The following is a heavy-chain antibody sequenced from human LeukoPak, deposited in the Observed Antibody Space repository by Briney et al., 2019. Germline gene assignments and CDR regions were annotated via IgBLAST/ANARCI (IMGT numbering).Heavy chain of an antibody. V-gene: IGHV3-23*01. J-gene: IGHJ6*03. CDR3: VPRKEWSCYMGV. CDR1: GFTFSNYA. CDR2: ISGSGGNT. Sequence: GGSLRLSCAASGFTFSNYAMSWVRQAPGKGLEWVSDISGSGGNTYYADSVKGRFTISRDNSKSTLYLQMSSLRADDTAVYYCVPRKEWSCYMGVWGKGTTVTVSS. D-gene: IGHD3-3*01.